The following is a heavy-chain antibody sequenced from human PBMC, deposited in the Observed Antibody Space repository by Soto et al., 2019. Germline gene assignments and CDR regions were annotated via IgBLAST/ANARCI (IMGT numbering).Heavy chain of an antibody. D-gene: IGHD1-7*01. V-gene: IGHV3-33*01. CDR3: ARAMIPGITGTTIGMDV. Sequence: GGSLRLSCAASGFTFSSYGMYWVRQAPGKGLEWVAVIWYDGSNKYYADSVKGRFTISRDNSKNTLYLQMNSLRAEDTAVYYCARAMIPGITGTTIGMDVWGQGTTVTVSS. CDR1: GFTFSSYG. CDR2: IWYDGSNK. J-gene: IGHJ6*02.